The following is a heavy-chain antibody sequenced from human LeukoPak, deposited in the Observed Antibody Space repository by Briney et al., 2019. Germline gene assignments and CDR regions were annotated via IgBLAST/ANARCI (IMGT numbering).Heavy chain of an antibody. D-gene: IGHD3-3*01. CDR3: ARFLATWDYYYMDV. V-gene: IGHV3-48*01. Sequence: GGSLRLSCAASGFTFSSYSMNWVRQAPGKGLEWVSYINSRSSSIDYIDSVKGRFTISRDNDKNSLYLQMNSLRAEDTAVYYCARFLATWDYYYMDVWGNGTTVTVSS. J-gene: IGHJ6*03. CDR1: GFTFSSYS. CDR2: INSRSSSI.